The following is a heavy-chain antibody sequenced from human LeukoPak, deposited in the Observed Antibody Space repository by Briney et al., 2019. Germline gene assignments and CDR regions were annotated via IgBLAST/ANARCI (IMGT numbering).Heavy chain of an antibody. D-gene: IGHD2-21*01. J-gene: IGHJ5*02. CDR2: IYYSGIT. CDR3: ASVTLVRPNCFDP. CDR1: GGSISSSSYY. Sequence: PSETLSLTCTVSGGSISSSSYYWGWVRQPPGKGLEWIGNIYYSGITYYNPSLKSRVTISVDTSKNQFSLKLSSVTAAVTAVFLCASVTLVRPNCFDPWGQGTLVTVSS. V-gene: IGHV4-39*07.